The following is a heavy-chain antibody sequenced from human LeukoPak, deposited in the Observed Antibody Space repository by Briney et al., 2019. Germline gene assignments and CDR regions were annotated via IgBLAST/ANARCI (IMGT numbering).Heavy chain of an antibody. D-gene: IGHD1-1*01. CDR1: GGPISSGGYY. V-gene: IGHV4-31*03. Sequence: SETLSLTCTVSGGPISSGGYYWRWIRQHPGKGLEWIGYIYYSGSTYYNPSFKSRVTISVDTSKNQFSLKLSSVTAAGTAVYYCARERKTTGTERWFDPWGQGTLVTVSS. CDR2: IYYSGST. CDR3: ARERKTTGTERWFDP. J-gene: IGHJ5*02.